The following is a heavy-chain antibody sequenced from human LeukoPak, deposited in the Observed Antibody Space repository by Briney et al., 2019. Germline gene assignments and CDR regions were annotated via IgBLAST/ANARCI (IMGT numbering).Heavy chain of an antibody. D-gene: IGHD6-13*01. J-gene: IGHJ4*02. CDR2: IYYSGST. CDR3: AGENIAAGGHSFDY. CDR1: GGSISSSSYY. Sequence: PSETLSLTCTVSGGSISSSSYYWGWIRQPPGKGLEWIGSIYYSGSTYYNPSLKSRVTISVDTSKNQFSLKLSSVTAAGTAVYYCAGENIAAGGHSFDYWGQGTLVTVSS. V-gene: IGHV4-39*01.